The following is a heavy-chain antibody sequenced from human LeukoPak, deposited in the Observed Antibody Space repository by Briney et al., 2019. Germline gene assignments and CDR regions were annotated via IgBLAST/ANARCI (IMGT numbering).Heavy chain of an antibody. V-gene: IGHV4-39*01. CDR3: ATSYYDYVWGSYRTEDY. CDR1: GGSISSSSYY. D-gene: IGHD3-16*02. J-gene: IGHJ4*02. Sequence: SETLSLTCTVSGGSISSSSYYWGWIRQPPGKGLEWIGSIYYSGSTSYNPSLKSRVTILVDTSKNQFSLKLSSVTAADTAVYYCATSYYDYVWGSYRTEDYWGQGTLVTVSS. CDR2: IYYSGST.